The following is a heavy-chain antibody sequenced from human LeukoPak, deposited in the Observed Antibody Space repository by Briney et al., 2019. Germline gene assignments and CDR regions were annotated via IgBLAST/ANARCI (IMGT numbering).Heavy chain of an antibody. Sequence: SETLSLTCYVSGGXVSGFYCTWIRQTPGRGLEWLALIHYSGTTSYNPSLRGRVTISIDTTKNQFSLNLKSVTAADTALYYCARHAQYTSGPLDYWGQGTLVTVSS. V-gene: IGHV4-59*08. CDR1: GGXVSGFY. D-gene: IGHD6-25*01. J-gene: IGHJ4*02. CDR3: ARHAQYTSGPLDY. CDR2: IHYSGTT.